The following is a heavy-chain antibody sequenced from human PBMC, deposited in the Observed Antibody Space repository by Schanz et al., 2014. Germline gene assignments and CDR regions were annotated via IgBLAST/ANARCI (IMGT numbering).Heavy chain of an antibody. CDR1: GYTFTSYG. CDR2: ISAYNGNT. D-gene: IGHD3-9*01. Sequence: GPGVKKPGASVKVSCKASGYTFTSYGISWVRQAPGQGLEWMGWISAYNGNTKYPQKLQGRVTMTTDTSTSTAYMELRSLRSDDTAVYYCARDAADFYDILTEEDYWGQGTLVTVSS. V-gene: IGHV1-18*01. J-gene: IGHJ4*02. CDR3: ARDAADFYDILTEEDY.